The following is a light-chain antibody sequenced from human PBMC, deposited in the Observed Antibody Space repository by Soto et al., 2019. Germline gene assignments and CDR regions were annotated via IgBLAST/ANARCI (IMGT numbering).Light chain of an antibody. CDR2: GAS. V-gene: IGKV3-20*01. CDR1: QSVSSSY. J-gene: IGKJ4*01. CDR3: QQDGSSPLT. Sequence: EIVLTQSPGTLSLSPGERATLSCRASQSVSSSYLAWYQQKPGQAPRLLIYGASRRATGIPARFSGSGSGTDFTLTISRLEPEDVAVYYCQQDGSSPLTFGGGTKVEIK.